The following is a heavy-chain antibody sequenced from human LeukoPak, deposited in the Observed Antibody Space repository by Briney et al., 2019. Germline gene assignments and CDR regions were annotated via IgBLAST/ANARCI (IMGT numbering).Heavy chain of an antibody. CDR3: AREYSSGWYRGDY. V-gene: IGHV4-34*01. Sequence: SETLSLTXAVYGGSFSGYYWSWIRQPPGKGLEWIGEINHSGSTNYNPSLKSRVTISVDTSKNQFSLKLSSVTAADTAVCYCAREYSSGWYRGDYWGQGTLVTVSS. CDR2: INHSGST. D-gene: IGHD6-19*01. CDR1: GGSFSGYY. J-gene: IGHJ4*02.